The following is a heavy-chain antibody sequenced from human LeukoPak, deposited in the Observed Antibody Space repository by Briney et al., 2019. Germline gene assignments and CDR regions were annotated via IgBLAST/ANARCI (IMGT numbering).Heavy chain of an antibody. D-gene: IGHD6-19*01. CDR1: GGSISSYY. V-gene: IGHV4-59*01. CDR3: ARETSLAGFASGLGFNY. Sequence: PSETLSLTCTVSGGSISSYYWSWIRQPPGKGLELIGYIYGSGNTNYNPSLKSRVTMSIDTSKNQFSLMLTSVTAADTATCYCARETSLAGFASGLGFNYWGQGILVTVSS. CDR2: IYGSGNT. J-gene: IGHJ4*02.